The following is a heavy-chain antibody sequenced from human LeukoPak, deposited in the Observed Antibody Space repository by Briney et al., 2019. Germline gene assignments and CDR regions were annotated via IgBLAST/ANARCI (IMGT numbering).Heavy chain of an antibody. CDR3: ARSRREVDY. CDR2: INHSGST. Sequence: SETLSLTCAVYGGSFSGYYWSWVRQPPGKGLEWIGEINHSGSTNYNPSLTSRVTISVDTSKNQFSLKLSSVTAADTAVYYCARSRREVDYWGQGTLVTVSS. CDR1: GGSFSGYY. V-gene: IGHV4-34*01. D-gene: IGHD1-26*01. J-gene: IGHJ4*02.